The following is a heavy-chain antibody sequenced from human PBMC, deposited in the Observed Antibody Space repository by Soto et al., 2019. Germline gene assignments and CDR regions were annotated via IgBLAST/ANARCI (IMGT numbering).Heavy chain of an antibody. D-gene: IGHD3-16*01. CDR1: GFTFTTYY. Sequence: EVHLVESGGGLVQPGGSLRLSCAASGFTFTTYYMHWVRQAPGKGLVWVSRISGDGSSTDYADSVKGRFTPSRDNARNTLSLQMSSLRVGDTAVYYCARGGRGGFDYWGQGVLVTVSS. J-gene: IGHJ4*02. CDR3: ARGGRGGFDY. CDR2: ISGDGSST. V-gene: IGHV3-74*01.